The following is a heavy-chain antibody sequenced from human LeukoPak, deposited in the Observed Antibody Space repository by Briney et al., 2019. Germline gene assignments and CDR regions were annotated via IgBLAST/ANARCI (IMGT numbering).Heavy chain of an antibody. Sequence: GSLRLSCAASGFTFSSYAMRWVRQAPGKGLEWVSIIYSGGSTFYADSVKGRFTISRDNSKNTLHLQMNSLRAEDTAVYYCARSNDAFDIWGQGTMVTVSS. CDR1: GFTFSSYA. J-gene: IGHJ3*02. CDR3: ARSNDAFDI. D-gene: IGHD5/OR15-5a*01. CDR2: IYSGGST. V-gene: IGHV3-53*01.